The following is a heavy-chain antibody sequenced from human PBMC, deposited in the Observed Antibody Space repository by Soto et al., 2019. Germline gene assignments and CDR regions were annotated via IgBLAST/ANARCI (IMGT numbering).Heavy chain of an antibody. CDR1: GFTFSSYA. V-gene: IGHV3-23*01. Sequence: EVQLLESGGGLVQPGGSLRLSCAASGFTFSSYAMSWVRQAPGKGLEWVSGISGSGGSIYYADSVKGRFTISRDNSKKTLYLQMNSLRAEDTDVYYCAFPTISATVQLGFDYWGQGTLVTVSS. CDR2: ISGSGGSI. CDR3: AFPTISATVQLGFDY. D-gene: IGHD6-13*01. J-gene: IGHJ4*02.